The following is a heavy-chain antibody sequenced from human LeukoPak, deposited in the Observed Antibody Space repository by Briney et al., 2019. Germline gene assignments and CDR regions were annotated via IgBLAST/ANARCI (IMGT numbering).Heavy chain of an antibody. D-gene: IGHD3-10*01. CDR2: IIPIFGTA. J-gene: IGHJ3*02. Sequence: GASVKVSCKASGGTFSSYAISWVRQAPGQGLEWMGGIIPIFGTANYAQKLQGRVTITADKSTSTAYMELSSLRSEDTAVYYCARSRITMVRERSLPRSAFDIWGQGTMVTVSS. CDR1: GGTFSSYA. V-gene: IGHV1-69*06. CDR3: ARSRITMVRERSLPRSAFDI.